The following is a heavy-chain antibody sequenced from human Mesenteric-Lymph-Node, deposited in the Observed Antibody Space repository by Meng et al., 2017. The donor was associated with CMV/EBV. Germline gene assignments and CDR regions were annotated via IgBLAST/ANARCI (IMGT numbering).Heavy chain of an antibody. CDR2: ISTSSRYI. J-gene: IGHJ6*02. V-gene: IGHV3-21*01. D-gene: IGHD5-12*01. CDR1: GFTFSDYY. CDR3: ARSIVAAGTYYYYGMDV. Sequence: GESLKISCAASGFTFSDYYMNWVRQAPGKGLEWVSSISTSSRYISYAASVQGRFTISRDDAKNSVYLQMTSLRADDTAVFYCARSIVAAGTYYYYGMDVWGQGTTVTVSS.